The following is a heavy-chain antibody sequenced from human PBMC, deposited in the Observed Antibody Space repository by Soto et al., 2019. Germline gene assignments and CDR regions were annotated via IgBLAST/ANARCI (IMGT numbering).Heavy chain of an antibody. CDR3: ASIKVAVADLDY. Sequence: QVQLVESGGGVVRPGRSLRLSCAASGFTFSSYAMHWVRQAPGKGLEWVAVISYDGSNKYYADSVKGRFTISRDNSKNTLYLQMNSLRAEDTAVYYCASIKVAVADLDYWGQGTLVTVSS. CDR2: ISYDGSNK. J-gene: IGHJ4*02. D-gene: IGHD6-19*01. V-gene: IGHV3-30-3*01. CDR1: GFTFSSYA.